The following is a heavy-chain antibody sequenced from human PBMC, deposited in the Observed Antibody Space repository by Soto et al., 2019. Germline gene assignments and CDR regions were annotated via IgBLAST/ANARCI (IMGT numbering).Heavy chain of an antibody. Sequence: GESLKISWKGSGYSFTSYWSGWVRQMPGKGPEWMGIIYPGDSDTRYSPSFQGQVTISADKSISTAYLQWSSLKASDTAMYYCARLRYCSGGSCYSNYYYYGMDVWGQGTTVTVSS. CDR2: IYPGDSDT. CDR3: ARLRYCSGGSCYSNYYYYGMDV. J-gene: IGHJ6*02. V-gene: IGHV5-51*01. CDR1: GYSFTSYW. D-gene: IGHD2-15*01.